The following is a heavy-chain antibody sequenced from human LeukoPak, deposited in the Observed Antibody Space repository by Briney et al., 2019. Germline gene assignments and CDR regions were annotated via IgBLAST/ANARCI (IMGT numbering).Heavy chain of an antibody. CDR2: IYSGGST. D-gene: IGHD3-22*01. CDR3: AKGGGPYYYDSSGYKTDY. CDR1: GFTVSSNY. J-gene: IGHJ4*02. Sequence: GGSLRLSCAASGFTVSSNYMSWVRQAPGKGLEWVSVIYSGGSTYYADSVKGRFTISRDNSKNTLYLQMNSLRAEDTAVYYCAKGGGPYYYDSSGYKTDYWGQGTLVTVSS. V-gene: IGHV3-53*05.